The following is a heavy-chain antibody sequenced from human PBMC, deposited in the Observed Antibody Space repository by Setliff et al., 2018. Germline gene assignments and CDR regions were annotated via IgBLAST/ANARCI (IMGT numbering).Heavy chain of an antibody. Sequence: ASVKVSCKASGYTFSANAIHWVRQAPGQRLEWMGFIYTDNGNTKYSKIFQDRVAITRDTSASTAYMELSSLTSEDTAVYFCARGSRGFDYWGQGALVTVSS. CDR2: IYTDNGNT. V-gene: IGHV1-3*04. J-gene: IGHJ4*02. CDR1: GYTFSANA. CDR3: ARGSRGFDY.